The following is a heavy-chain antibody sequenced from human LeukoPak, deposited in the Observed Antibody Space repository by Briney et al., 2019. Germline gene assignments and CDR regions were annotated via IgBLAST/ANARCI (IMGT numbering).Heavy chain of an antibody. CDR1: GFTFDDYA. CDR3: AKYAPYYYDSSGFY. D-gene: IGHD3-22*01. CDR2: ISWNSGSI. J-gene: IGHJ4*02. Sequence: GGSLRLSCAASGFTFDDYAMHWVRQAPGKGLEWVSGISWNSGSIGYADSVKGRFTISRDNAKNSLYLQMNSLRAEDTAVYYCAKYAPYYYDSSGFYWGQGTLVTVSS. V-gene: IGHV3-9*01.